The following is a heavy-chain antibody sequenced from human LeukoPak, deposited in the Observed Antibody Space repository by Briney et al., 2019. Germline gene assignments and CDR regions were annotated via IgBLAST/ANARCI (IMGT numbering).Heavy chain of an antibody. CDR2: INPAGSIT. D-gene: IGHD3-3*01. CDR3: ARVGSFGAFDI. Sequence: GGSLRLSCAASGFTFSSYGMHWVRQAPGKGLVWVARINPAGSITNYADSMKGRFTISRDNAKNTPYLQMNSLRAEDTAVYYCARVGSFGAFDIWGQGTMVTVSS. CDR1: GFTFSSYG. J-gene: IGHJ3*02. V-gene: IGHV3-74*01.